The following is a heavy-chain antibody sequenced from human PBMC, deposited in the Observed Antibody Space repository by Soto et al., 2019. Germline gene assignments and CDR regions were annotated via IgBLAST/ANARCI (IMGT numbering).Heavy chain of an antibody. D-gene: IGHD3-22*01. V-gene: IGHV4-30-4*01. Sequence: QVQLQESGPGLVKPSQTLSLTCTVSGGSISSGDYYWSWIRQPPGKGLEWIGYIYYSGSTYYNPSLKSQVTISVDTSKNQLSLKLSSVTAADTAVYYCARGGGYYSGYFQHWGQGTLVTVSS. J-gene: IGHJ1*01. CDR1: GGSISSGDYY. CDR2: IYYSGST. CDR3: ARGGGYYSGYFQH.